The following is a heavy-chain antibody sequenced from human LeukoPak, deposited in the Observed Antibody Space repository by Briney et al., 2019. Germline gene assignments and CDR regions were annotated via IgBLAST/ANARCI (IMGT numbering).Heavy chain of an antibody. CDR1: GFTFSSYE. D-gene: IGHD6-13*01. Sequence: PGGSLRLSCAASGFTFSSYEMNWVRQAPGKGLEWVSYISSSGRIIYYADSVKGRFTISRDNAKNSLYLQMNSLRAEDTAVYYCAREPAAVIFDYWGQGTLVTVSS. J-gene: IGHJ4*02. V-gene: IGHV3-48*03. CDR2: ISSSGRII. CDR3: AREPAAVIFDY.